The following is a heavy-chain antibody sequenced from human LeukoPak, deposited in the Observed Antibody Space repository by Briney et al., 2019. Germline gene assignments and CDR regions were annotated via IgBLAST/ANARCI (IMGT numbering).Heavy chain of an antibody. D-gene: IGHD3-3*01. CDR3: AKVVRFLEWLDRLGCMDV. CDR2: ISGSGGST. Sequence: PGGSLRLSCAASGFTFSSYAMSWVRQAPGKGLEWVSAISGSGGSTYYADSVKGRFTISRDNSKNTLYLQMNSLRAEDTAVYYRAKVVRFLEWLDRLGCMDVWGKGTTVTVSS. J-gene: IGHJ6*03. CDR1: GFTFSSYA. V-gene: IGHV3-23*01.